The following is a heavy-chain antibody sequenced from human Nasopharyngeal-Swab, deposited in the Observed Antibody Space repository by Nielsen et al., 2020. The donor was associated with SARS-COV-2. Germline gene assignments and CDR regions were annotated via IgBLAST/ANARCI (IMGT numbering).Heavy chain of an antibody. CDR1: NGSINSYY. V-gene: IGHV4-59*13. CDR2: IYFSGST. Sequence: SETLSLTCTVSNGSINSYYWSWIRQPPGKRLEWIGYIYFSGSTSYNPSLKSRVTMSVDTSKNQFSLNLTSVTAADTAVYYCARVALGSYLRGRGMDVWGQGTTVTVSS. CDR3: ARVALGSYLRGRGMDV. J-gene: IGHJ6*02. D-gene: IGHD3-16*02.